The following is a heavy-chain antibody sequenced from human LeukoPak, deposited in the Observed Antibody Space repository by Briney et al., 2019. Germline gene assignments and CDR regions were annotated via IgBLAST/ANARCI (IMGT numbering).Heavy chain of an antibody. D-gene: IGHD3-10*01. CDR1: GVSISSYY. V-gene: IGHV4-59*01. J-gene: IGHJ4*02. CDR3: ARHQLGGLWFGEAIFDY. CDR2: VYYSGSN. Sequence: SENLSFTCTVSGVSISSYYWSWIRQPPGHGLMGMVCVYYSGSNNYNTSLKSRVTISVATSKNQFSLKLSSVTAADTAVYYCARHQLGGLWFGEAIFDYWGQGTLVTVSS.